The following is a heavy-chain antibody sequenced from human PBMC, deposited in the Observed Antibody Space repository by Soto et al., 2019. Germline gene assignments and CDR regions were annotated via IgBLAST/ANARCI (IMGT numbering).Heavy chain of an antibody. CDR1: GGSISSGGYY. Sequence: KPSETLSLTCTVSGGSISSGGYYWSWIRQHPGKGLEWIGYIYYSGSTYYNPSLKSRVTISVDTSKNQFSLKLSSVTAADTAVYYCARARGPFRGATTNYFDYWGKGTLVTVSS. CDR3: ARARGPFRGATTNYFDY. V-gene: IGHV4-31*03. J-gene: IGHJ4*02. D-gene: IGHD1-26*01. CDR2: IYYSGST.